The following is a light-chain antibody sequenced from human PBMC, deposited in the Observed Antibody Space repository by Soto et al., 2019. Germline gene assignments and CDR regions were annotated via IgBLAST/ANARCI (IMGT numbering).Light chain of an antibody. CDR2: KAS. V-gene: IGKV1-5*03. Sequence: DIQMTQSPSTLSASVGDRVTITCRASQSISPWLAWYQQVPGEAPKLLIYKASSLESWVPSRFSGSESGTEFTLTIISLQPDDVATYYCQQYATYWTFGQGTKV. CDR3: QQYATYWT. J-gene: IGKJ1*01. CDR1: QSISPW.